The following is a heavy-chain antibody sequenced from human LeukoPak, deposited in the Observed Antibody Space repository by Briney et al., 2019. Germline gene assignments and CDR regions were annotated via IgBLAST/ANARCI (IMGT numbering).Heavy chain of an antibody. D-gene: IGHD3-22*01. Sequence: ASVKVSCKVSGYTXTELSMHGVRQAPGKGLEWMGGFDPEDGETIYAQKFQGRVTMTEDTSTDTAYMELSSLRSEDTAVYYCATRYYYDSSGYYSFDYWGQGTLVTVSS. CDR2: FDPEDGET. V-gene: IGHV1-24*01. J-gene: IGHJ4*02. CDR3: ATRYYYDSSGYYSFDY. CDR1: GYTXTELS.